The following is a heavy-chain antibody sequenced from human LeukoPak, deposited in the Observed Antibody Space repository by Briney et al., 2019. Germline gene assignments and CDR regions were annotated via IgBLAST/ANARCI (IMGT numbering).Heavy chain of an antibody. Sequence: GGSLRLSCAASGFTFSKYGMHWVRQAPGKGLEWVAVIWYDGSNKSYGDSVKGRFTISRDNSKNTLYLQMSGLRAEDTAAYYCARDSYYARSGGDFDYWGQGTLVTVSS. CDR1: GFTFSKYG. CDR2: IWYDGSNK. CDR3: ARDSYYARSGGDFDY. D-gene: IGHD3-22*01. V-gene: IGHV3-33*01. J-gene: IGHJ4*02.